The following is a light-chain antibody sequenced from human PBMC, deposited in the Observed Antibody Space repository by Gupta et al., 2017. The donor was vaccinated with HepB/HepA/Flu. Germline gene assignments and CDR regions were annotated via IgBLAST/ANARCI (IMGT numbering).Light chain of an antibody. J-gene: IGLJ3*02. CDR2: DVS. CDR3: CSYAGSYTWL. Sequence: QSALTQPRSVSGSPGQSVTISCTGTSSDIGSYNFVSWYQQHPGKAPKLMIFDVSKRPSGVPDRFSGSKSGNTASLTISGLQAEDEGDYYCCSYAGSYTWLFGGGTKLTVL. CDR1: SSDIGSYNF. V-gene: IGLV2-11*01.